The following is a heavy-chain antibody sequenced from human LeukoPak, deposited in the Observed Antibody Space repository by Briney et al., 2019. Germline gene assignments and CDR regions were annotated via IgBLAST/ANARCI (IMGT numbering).Heavy chain of an antibody. J-gene: IGHJ4*02. D-gene: IGHD3-9*01. Sequence: SESLSLTCTVSGGSISSYYWSWIRQPAGKGLEWIGRIYTSGSTNYNPSLKSRVTMSVDTSKNQFSLKLSSVTAADTAVYYCARDSSAEYYDILTGYSYFDYWGQGTLVTVSS. CDR2: IYTSGST. V-gene: IGHV4-4*07. CDR3: ARDSSAEYYDILTGYSYFDY. CDR1: GGSISSYY.